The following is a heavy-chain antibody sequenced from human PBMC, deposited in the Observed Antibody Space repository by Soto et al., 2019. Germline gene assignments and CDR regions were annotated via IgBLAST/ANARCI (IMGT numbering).Heavy chain of an antibody. D-gene: IGHD6-13*01. V-gene: IGHV4-59*01. CDR3: AREQLVGRNLDY. Sequence: QVQLQESGPGLVKPSETLSLTCTVSGGSISSYYWSWIRQPPGKGLEWIGYIYYSGSTNYNPSLKSRVTISVDTSKNQFSLKLSSVTAADTAVYYCAREQLVGRNLDYWGQGTLVTVSS. CDR1: GGSISSYY. CDR2: IYYSGST. J-gene: IGHJ4*02.